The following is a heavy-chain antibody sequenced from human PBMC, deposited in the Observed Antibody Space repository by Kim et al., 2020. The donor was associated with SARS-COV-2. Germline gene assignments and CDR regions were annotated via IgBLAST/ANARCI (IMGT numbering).Heavy chain of an antibody. D-gene: IGHD2-21*02. J-gene: IGHJ4*02. CDR1: GFTFSSYW. CDR3: ARETQPYCGGDCPPGY. Sequence: GGSLRLSCAASGFTFSSYWMHWVRQAPGKGLVWVSRINSDGSSTSYADSVKGRFTISRDNAKNTLYLQMNSLRAEDTAVYYCARETQPYCGGDCPPGYWGQGTLVTVSS. V-gene: IGHV3-74*01. CDR2: INSDGSST.